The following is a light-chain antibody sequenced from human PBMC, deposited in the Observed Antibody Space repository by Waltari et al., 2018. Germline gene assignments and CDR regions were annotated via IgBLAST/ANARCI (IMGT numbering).Light chain of an antibody. CDR1: QRVSSSY. CDR3: QQYGSSPLT. V-gene: IGKV3-20*01. Sequence: VLTQSPGTLSLSPGGRATLSCRASQRVSSSYLAWYQQKPGQPPRLLIYGASSRAPGIPDRCSGSGSATDFTLTISRLEPEDLAVYYCQQYGSSPLTFGGGTKVEIK. CDR2: GAS. J-gene: IGKJ4*01.